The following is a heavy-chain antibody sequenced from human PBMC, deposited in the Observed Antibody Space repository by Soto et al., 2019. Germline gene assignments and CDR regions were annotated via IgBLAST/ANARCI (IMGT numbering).Heavy chain of an antibody. J-gene: IGHJ4*02. CDR3: ARSLGWYAIDY. V-gene: IGHV4-4*02. Sequence: QVLLQESGPGLVQPSGTLSLSCVVSGVSIGSNYYWGWVRQPPGKGLEWLGDMSHIWSVNYNPSLKSRVTRSMNKSQNQFSLKLNSVTAADTAVYYCARSLGWYAIDYWGQGTLVIVS. CDR2: MSHIWSV. D-gene: IGHD6-19*01. CDR1: GVSIGSNYY.